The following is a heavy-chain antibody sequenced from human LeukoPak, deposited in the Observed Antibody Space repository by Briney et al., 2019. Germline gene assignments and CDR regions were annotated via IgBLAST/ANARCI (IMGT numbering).Heavy chain of an antibody. CDR1: GASVNSNY. D-gene: IGHD2-8*02. CDR2: IYDIGDT. Sequence: TSETLSLTCNVSGASVNSNYWTWIRQPPGKGLEWIGYIYDIGDTKSNPSLKSRVTISMDTPKNQFSLKLTSVTPADTAVYYCARGHCAGGNCYVLGAWGQGTLVTVSS. V-gene: IGHV4-59*02. CDR3: ARGHCAGGNCYVLGA. J-gene: IGHJ5*02.